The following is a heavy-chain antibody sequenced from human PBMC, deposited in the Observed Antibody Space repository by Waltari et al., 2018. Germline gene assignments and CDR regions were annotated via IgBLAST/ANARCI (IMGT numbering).Heavy chain of an antibody. Sequence: QVQLQESGPGLVTPSQTLSLTCTVSGGSISSGDYYWSWIRQPPGKGLEWIGYIYYSGSTYYNPSLKSRVTISVDTSKNQFSLKLSSVTAADTAVYYCARVREDDILTGYYFDYWGQGTLVTVSS. V-gene: IGHV4-30-4*08. J-gene: IGHJ4*02. CDR2: IYYSGST. CDR1: GGSISSGDYY. D-gene: IGHD3-9*01. CDR3: ARVREDDILTGYYFDY.